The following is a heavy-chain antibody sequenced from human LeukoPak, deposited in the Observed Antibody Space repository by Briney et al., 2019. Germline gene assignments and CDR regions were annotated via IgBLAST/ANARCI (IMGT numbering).Heavy chain of an antibody. D-gene: IGHD6-13*01. J-gene: IGHJ5*02. CDR1: GFTFSSYG. V-gene: IGHV3-30*18. Sequence: PGRSLRLSCAASGFTFSSYGMHWVRQAPGKGLEWVAVISYDGSNKYYADSVKGRFTISRDNSKNTLYLQMNSLRAEDTAVYYCAKGSSSRYSRSGFDPWGQGTLVTVSS. CDR2: ISYDGSNK. CDR3: AKGSSSRYSRSGFDP.